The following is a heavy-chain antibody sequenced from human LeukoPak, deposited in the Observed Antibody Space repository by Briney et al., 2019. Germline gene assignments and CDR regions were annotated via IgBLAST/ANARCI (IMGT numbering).Heavy chain of an antibody. CDR3: ASKYCSGGSCYSYYYYYYGMDV. J-gene: IGHJ6*02. D-gene: IGHD2-15*01. V-gene: IGHV1-46*01. Sequence: ASVKVSCKASGYTFTSYYMHWVRQAPGQGLEWMGIINPSGGSTSYAQKFQGRVTITADESTSTAYMELSSLRSEDTAVYYCASKYCSGGSCYSYYYYYYGMDVWGQGTTVTVSS. CDR1: GYTFTSYY. CDR2: INPSGGST.